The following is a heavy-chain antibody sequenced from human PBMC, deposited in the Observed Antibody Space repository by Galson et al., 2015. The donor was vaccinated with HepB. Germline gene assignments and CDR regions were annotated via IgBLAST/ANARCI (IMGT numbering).Heavy chain of an antibody. Sequence: SVKVSCKASGYTFTSYAMHWVRQAPGQRLEWMGWINAGNGNTKYSQKFQGRVTITRDTSASTAYMELSSLRSEDTAVYYCARVSGVVPHFDYWGQGTLVTASS. D-gene: IGHD3-3*01. CDR2: INAGNGNT. CDR1: GYTFTSYA. J-gene: IGHJ4*02. V-gene: IGHV1-3*01. CDR3: ARVSGVVPHFDY.